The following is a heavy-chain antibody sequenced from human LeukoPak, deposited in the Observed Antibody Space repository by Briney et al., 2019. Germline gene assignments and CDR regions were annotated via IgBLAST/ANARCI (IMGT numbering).Heavy chain of an antibody. Sequence: PGGSLRLSCAASGFTFSSYAMSWVRQAPGKGLEWVSSISSSSSYIYYADSVKGRSTISRDNAKNSLCLQMNSLRAEDTAVYYCARDSNPLLWFGELLSRWFDPWGQGTLVTVSS. V-gene: IGHV3-21*01. CDR3: ARDSNPLLWFGELLSRWFDP. D-gene: IGHD3-10*01. J-gene: IGHJ5*02. CDR2: ISSSSSYI. CDR1: GFTFSSYA.